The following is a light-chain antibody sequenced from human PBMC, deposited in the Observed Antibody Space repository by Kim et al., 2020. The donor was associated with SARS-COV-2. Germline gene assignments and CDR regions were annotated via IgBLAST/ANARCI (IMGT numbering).Light chain of an antibody. CDR3: HHCDNYRFP. V-gene: IGKV1-5*03. J-gene: IGKJ3*01. CDR2: RAS. CDR1: QSISPW. Sequence: DIQMTQSPSTLSAVVGDRVTITCRASQSISPWEAWYQQKPGTAPKLLIYRASSLESGVASRFSGSGSGTEFTLTISSLEPDDFAVYYCHHCDNYRFPFGPGAKVDIK.